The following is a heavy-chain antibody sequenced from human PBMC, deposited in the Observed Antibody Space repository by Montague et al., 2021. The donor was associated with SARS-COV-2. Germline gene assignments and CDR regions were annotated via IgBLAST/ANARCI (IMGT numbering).Heavy chain of an antibody. V-gene: IGHV3-9*01. CDR3: GKASASNARWMQSPIDY. Sequence: SLRLSCAASGFIVGDYAMHWVRQRPGKGLEWVSRIRWDRGDRSYAASVKGRFSISRDDAKNSLYLQMDSLRPEDTALYYCGKASASNARWMQSPIDYWGQGTPVIVSS. CDR2: IRWDRGDR. D-gene: IGHD5-12*01. CDR1: GFIVGDYA. J-gene: IGHJ4*02.